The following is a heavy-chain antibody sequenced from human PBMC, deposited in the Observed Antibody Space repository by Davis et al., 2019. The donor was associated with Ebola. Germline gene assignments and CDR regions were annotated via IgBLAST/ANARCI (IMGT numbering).Heavy chain of an antibody. CDR1: GFTFSSYG. V-gene: IGHV3-33*06. CDR2: IWFDAHKT. J-gene: IGHJ4*02. CDR3: AKSLHDGYDYGAFDQ. D-gene: IGHD5-12*01. Sequence: GESLKISCAASGFTFSSYGMHWVRQAPGKGLEWMAVIWFDAHKTKYATFVEGRFTISRDDSKDTVYLQMNSPRAEDTAIVYCAKSLHDGYDYGAFDQWGQGTLVTVSS.